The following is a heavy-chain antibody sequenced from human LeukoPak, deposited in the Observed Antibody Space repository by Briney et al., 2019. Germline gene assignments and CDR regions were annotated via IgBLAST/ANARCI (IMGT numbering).Heavy chain of an antibody. D-gene: IGHD3-10*01. CDR1: GYTFTSYG. Sequence: GASLKLSCKASGYTFTSYGISCVRQAPAQGLEWMGWISAYNGNTNYTEKLQGRVTMTTDTSTSTAYMELRSLRSDDTAVYYCARYRSVVRGLNGFDPWGQGTLVTVSS. V-gene: IGHV1-18*01. CDR2: ISAYNGNT. J-gene: IGHJ5*02. CDR3: ARYRSVVRGLNGFDP.